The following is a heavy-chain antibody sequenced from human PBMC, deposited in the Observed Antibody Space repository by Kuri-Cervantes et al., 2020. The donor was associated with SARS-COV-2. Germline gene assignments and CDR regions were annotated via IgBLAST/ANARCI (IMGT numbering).Heavy chain of an antibody. J-gene: IGHJ4*02. CDR3: AKDIIAAAGMTIDY. D-gene: IGHD6-13*01. CDR2: ISWNSGSI. Sequence: GGSLRLSCAASGFTFDDYAMHWVRQAPGKGPEWVSGISWNSGSIGYADSVKGRFTISRDNAKNSLYLQMNSLRAEDTALYYCAKDIIAAAGMTIDYWGQGTLVTVSS. V-gene: IGHV3-9*01. CDR1: GFTFDDYA.